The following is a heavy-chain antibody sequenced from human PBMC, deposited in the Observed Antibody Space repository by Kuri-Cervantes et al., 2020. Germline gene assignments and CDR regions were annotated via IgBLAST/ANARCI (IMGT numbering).Heavy chain of an antibody. CDR1: GFTFSSYG. CDR3: ARGRINSIVATIRARLGGLPYYFDY. Sequence: GESLKISCAASGFTFSSYGMHWVRQAPGKGLEWVAVIWYDGSNKYYADSVKGRFTISRDNSKNTLYLQMNSLRAEDTAVYYCARGRINSIVATIRARLGGLPYYFDYWGQGTRVTVSS. J-gene: IGHJ4*02. V-gene: IGHV3-33*01. D-gene: IGHD5-12*01. CDR2: IWYDGSNK.